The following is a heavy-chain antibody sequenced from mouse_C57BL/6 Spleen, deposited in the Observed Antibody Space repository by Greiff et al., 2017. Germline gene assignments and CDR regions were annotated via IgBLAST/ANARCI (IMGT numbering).Heavy chain of an antibody. CDR1: GYAFSSYW. J-gene: IGHJ2*01. D-gene: IGHD2-4*01. CDR2: IYPGDGDT. V-gene: IGHV1-80*01. CDR3: ARDEDYDVRTSPFDY. Sequence: VQLQQSGAELVKPGASVKISCKASGYAFSSYWMNWVKQRPGKGLEWIGQIYPGDGDTNYNGKFKGKATLTADKSSSTAYMQLSSLTSEDSAVYFGARDEDYDVRTSPFDYWGQGTTLTVSS.